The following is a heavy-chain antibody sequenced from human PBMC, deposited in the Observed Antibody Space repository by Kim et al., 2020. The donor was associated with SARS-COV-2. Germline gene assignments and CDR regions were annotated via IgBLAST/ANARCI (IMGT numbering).Heavy chain of an antibody. CDR1: GYTFTGYG. D-gene: IGHD6-13*01. CDR2: ISAYNGNT. CDR3: AKDGGAAVGLSFDY. V-gene: IGHV1-18*01. Sequence: ASVKVSCKASGYTFTGYGISWVRQAPGQGLEWMGWISAYNGNTNYEQKLQGRVTMTTDTSTSTAYMELRSLRSDDTAVYYCAKDGGAAVGLSFDYWGQGTLVTVSS. J-gene: IGHJ4*02.